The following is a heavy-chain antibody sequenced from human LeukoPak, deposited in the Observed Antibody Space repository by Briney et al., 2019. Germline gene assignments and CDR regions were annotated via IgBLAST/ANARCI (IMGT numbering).Heavy chain of an antibody. CDR3: ASGVVPAAAAGPNLDY. CDR2: IIPIFGTA. J-gene: IGHJ4*02. CDR1: GGTFSGYA. D-gene: IGHD2-2*01. V-gene: IGHV1-69*05. Sequence: ASVKVSCKASGGTFSGYAISWVRQAPGQGLEWMGGIIPIFGTANYAQKFQGRVTITTDESTSTAYMELSSLRSEDTAVYYCASGVVPAAAAGPNLDYWGQGTLVTVSS.